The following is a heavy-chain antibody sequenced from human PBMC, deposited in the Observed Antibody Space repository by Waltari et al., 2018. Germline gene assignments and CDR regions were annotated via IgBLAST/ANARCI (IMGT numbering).Heavy chain of an antibody. CDR2: VYWNDVR. CDR1: GFSLTTSGVG. CDR3: AHFPPGFSLADY. Sequence: QITLKESGPTLVKPTQTLTLTCTFSGFSLTTSGVGVGWIRQPPGKALEWLALVYWNDVRRYNPSLDYRLTITKDTSKNQVVLTMTNVDPVDTATYYCAHFPPGFSLADYWGQGTLVTVSS. J-gene: IGHJ4*02. V-gene: IGHV2-5*01. D-gene: IGHD3-3*01.